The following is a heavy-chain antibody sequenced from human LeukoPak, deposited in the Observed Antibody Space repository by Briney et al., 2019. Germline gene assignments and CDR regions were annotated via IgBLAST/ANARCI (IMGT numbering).Heavy chain of an antibody. D-gene: IGHD3-10*01. V-gene: IGHV4-61*01. Sequence: SETLSLTCTVSGXPVSSGTNYWSWIRQPPGKGPEWISYIYYTGSTNYNPSLKSRVTISVDTSKNQFSLKLSSVTAADTAVYYCARHAGGYYGSGSCDYWGQGTLVTVSS. CDR2: IYYTGST. CDR1: GXPVSSGTNY. J-gene: IGHJ4*02. CDR3: ARHAGGYYGSGSCDY.